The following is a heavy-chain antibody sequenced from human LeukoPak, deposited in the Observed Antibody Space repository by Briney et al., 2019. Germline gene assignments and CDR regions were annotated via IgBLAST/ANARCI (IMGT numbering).Heavy chain of an antibody. V-gene: IGHV3-7*03. CDR2: IKKDGSGI. Sequence: GGSLRLSCVVSGFPFSNSGMYWVRQAPGKGLEGVANIKKDGSGISYVDSVKGRFIISRDNTRNSLYLQMSSLTVEDTAVYFCAGGNAMDVWGKGTAVTVSS. CDR3: AGGNAMDV. CDR1: GFPFSNSG. J-gene: IGHJ6*04.